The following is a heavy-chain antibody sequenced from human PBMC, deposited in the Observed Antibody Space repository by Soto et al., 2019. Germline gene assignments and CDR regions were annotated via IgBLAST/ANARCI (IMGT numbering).Heavy chain of an antibody. Sequence: QVQLVQSGAEVKKPGSSVKVSCKASGGTFSSYAISWVRQAPGQGLEWMGGIIPIFGTANYAQKFQGRVTITADESXXTAHMELSSLRSEDTAVYYCARPVPAAGYYYGMDVWGQGTTVTVSS. CDR2: IIPIFGTA. J-gene: IGHJ6*02. D-gene: IGHD2-2*01. V-gene: IGHV1-69*12. CDR1: GGTFSSYA. CDR3: ARPVPAAGYYYGMDV.